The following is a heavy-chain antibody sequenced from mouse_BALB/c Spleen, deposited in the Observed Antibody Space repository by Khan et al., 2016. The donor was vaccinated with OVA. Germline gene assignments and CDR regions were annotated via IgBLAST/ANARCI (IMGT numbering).Heavy chain of an antibody. J-gene: IGHJ3*01. CDR1: GYSFTSYY. CDR2: IDPFNDDT. Sequence: VQLQQSGPELMKPGASVKISCKASGYSFTSYYIHWVKQSHGKSLEWIGYIDPFNDDTNYNQKSKGKATLTVDKSSSTAYMHLSSLTSEDSAVYYCARHGSSSWFAYWGQGTLVTVSA. D-gene: IGHD1-1*01. V-gene: IGHV1-31*01. CDR3: ARHGSSSWFAY.